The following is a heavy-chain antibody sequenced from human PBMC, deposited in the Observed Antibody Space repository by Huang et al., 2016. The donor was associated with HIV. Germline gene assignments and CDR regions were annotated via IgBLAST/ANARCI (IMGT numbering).Heavy chain of an antibody. J-gene: IGHJ4*02. Sequence: KPGSSVKVSCKASGGPFGDYAISWLRQAPGQGLEWMGGIIPIVGTKYFAQRFQGRITLVADASTSTVSMHLSSLKSEDTAVYYCAREDQRTRLYFDYWGQGTLVTVSS. V-gene: IGHV1-69*13. CDR2: IIPIVGTK. D-gene: IGHD2-2*01. CDR1: GGPFGDYA. CDR3: AREDQRTRLYFDY.